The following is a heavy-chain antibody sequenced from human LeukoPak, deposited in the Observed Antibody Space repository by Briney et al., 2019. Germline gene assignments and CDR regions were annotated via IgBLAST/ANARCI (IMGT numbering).Heavy chain of an antibody. Sequence: ASVTVSFTASGYTFTSYAMHWVRQAPGQRLEWMGWINAGNGNTKYSQKFQGRVTITRDTSASTAYMELSSLRSEDTAVYYCARYCSGGSCYSRDAFDIWGQGTMVTVSS. J-gene: IGHJ3*02. CDR3: ARYCSGGSCYSRDAFDI. V-gene: IGHV1-3*01. CDR2: INAGNGNT. CDR1: GYTFTSYA. D-gene: IGHD2-15*01.